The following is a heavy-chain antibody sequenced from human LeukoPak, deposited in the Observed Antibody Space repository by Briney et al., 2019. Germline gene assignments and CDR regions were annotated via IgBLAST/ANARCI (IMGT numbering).Heavy chain of an antibody. V-gene: IGHV1-2*02. D-gene: IGHD6-19*01. CDR2: INLNSGSK. J-gene: IGHJ6*02. CDR1: GYTFTGYY. CDR3: ARGIPISGYSSGWYSDYYYGMDV. Sequence: AAVKVSCKASGYTFTGYYMHWVRQAPGQGLEWMGWINLNSGSKNYIQKFQGRGTMTRDTSISTAYMELSRLRSDDTAVYYCARGIPISGYSSGWYSDYYYGMDVWGQGTTVTVSS.